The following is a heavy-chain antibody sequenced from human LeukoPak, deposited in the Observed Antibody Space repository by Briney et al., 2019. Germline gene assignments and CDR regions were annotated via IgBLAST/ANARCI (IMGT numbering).Heavy chain of an antibody. V-gene: IGHV4-39*01. CDR3: ARISTVGDAA. D-gene: IGHD1-26*01. Sequence: SETLSLTCTVSGGFISNGYYWGWIRQPPGKGLEWIGSVYHSGSTYYNPSLKSRVTISVDTPKRQLALKLTTVTVADTAVYYCARISTVGDAAWGQGTLVTASS. J-gene: IGHJ5*02. CDR1: GGFISNGYY. CDR2: VYHSGST.